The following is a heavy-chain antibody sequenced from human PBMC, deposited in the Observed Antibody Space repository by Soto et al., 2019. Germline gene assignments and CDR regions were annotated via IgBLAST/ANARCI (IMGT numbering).Heavy chain of an antibody. CDR2: IGSGGDT. CDR1: GFTLSSYD. J-gene: IGHJ6*02. Sequence: EVQLVESGGGLVQPGGSLRLSCAASGFTLSSYDIHWVRQATGEGLAWVSGIGSGGDTHYADSVKGRFIISREDGKNSLYLQMHTLRVGDTAVYYCTRKTPPTGMEVWGQGATVTVSS. D-gene: IGHD3-9*01. V-gene: IGHV3-13*01. CDR3: TRKTPPTGMEV.